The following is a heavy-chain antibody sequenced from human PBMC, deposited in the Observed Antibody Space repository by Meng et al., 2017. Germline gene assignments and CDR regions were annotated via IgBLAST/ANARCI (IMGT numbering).Heavy chain of an antibody. CDR2: IYHSGIT. CDR1: GGSSSSSNC. J-gene: IGHJ4*02. D-gene: IGHD3-9*01. CDR3: SRIGDWVSTRYFDY. V-gene: IGHV4-4*02. Sequence: QVHMAEAGPRLVMPSRTLSLPCPFSGGSSSSSNCGSWVRQPPGKGLEWNGEIYHSGITNYNPSLKSRVTISVDKSKNQFSLKLSSVTAADTAVYYCSRIGDWVSTRYFDYWGQGTLVTVSS.